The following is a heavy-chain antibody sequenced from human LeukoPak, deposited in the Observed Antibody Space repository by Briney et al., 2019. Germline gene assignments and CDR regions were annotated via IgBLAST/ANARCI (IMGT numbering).Heavy chain of an antibody. Sequence: GGSLRLSCVASGFPFSGYSMNWVRQAPGKGLEWVSSISSSSRYIYYADSVKGRFTISRDNAKNSLYLQMNSLRAEDTAVYYCARDFSDKAHYYYYMDVWGKGTTVTVSS. J-gene: IGHJ6*03. V-gene: IGHV3-21*01. D-gene: IGHD1-26*01. CDR3: ARDFSDKAHYYYYMDV. CDR1: GFPFSGYS. CDR2: ISSSSRYI.